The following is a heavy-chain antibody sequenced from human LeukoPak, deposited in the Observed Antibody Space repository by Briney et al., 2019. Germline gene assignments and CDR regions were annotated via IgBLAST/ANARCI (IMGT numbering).Heavy chain of an antibody. Sequence: SETLSLTCTVSGGSISSSSYYWGWIRQPPGKGLEWIGSIYYSGSTYYNPSLKSRVTISVDTSKNQFSLKRSSVTAADTALYYCARHRGYYGSARTVDYLGQGTHVT. V-gene: IGHV4-39*01. CDR2: IYYSGST. D-gene: IGHD3-10*01. CDR1: GGSISSSSYY. J-gene: IGHJ4*02. CDR3: ARHRGYYGSARTVDY.